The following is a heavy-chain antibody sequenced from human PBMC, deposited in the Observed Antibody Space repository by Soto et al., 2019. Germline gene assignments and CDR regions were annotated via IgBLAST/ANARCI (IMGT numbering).Heavy chain of an antibody. J-gene: IGHJ6*02. CDR1: GLIFSDYH. D-gene: IGHD6-19*01. Sequence: EVQLVESGGGLVQPGGSLRLSCAASGLIFSDYHMDWVRQAPGKGLEWVGRIRRKANSYTTEYAASVKDRFTISRDDSKNSLYLQMNSLKTDDTDVYYCAMLGGWSGGSNDMDVWGQGTTVTVSS. CDR3: AMLGGWSGGSNDMDV. CDR2: IRRKANSYTT. V-gene: IGHV3-72*01.